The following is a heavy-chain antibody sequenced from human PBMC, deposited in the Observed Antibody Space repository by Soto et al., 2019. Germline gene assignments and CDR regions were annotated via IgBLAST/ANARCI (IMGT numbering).Heavy chain of an antibody. CDR3: AKEGEYYYGSGSYSHAFDI. D-gene: IGHD3-10*01. V-gene: IGHV3-23*01. Sequence: GGSLRLSCAASGFTFSSYAMSWVRQAPGKGLEWVSAISGSGGSTYYADSVKGRFTISRDNSKNTLYLKMNSLRAEDTAVYYCAKEGEYYYGSGSYSHAFDIWGQGTMVTVSS. CDR1: GFTFSSYA. J-gene: IGHJ3*02. CDR2: ISGSGGST.